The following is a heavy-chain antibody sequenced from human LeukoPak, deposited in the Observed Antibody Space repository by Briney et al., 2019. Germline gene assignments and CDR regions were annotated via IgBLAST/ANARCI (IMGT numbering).Heavy chain of an antibody. Sequence: GGSLRLSCAASGFTLSTYEMSWVRQAPGKGLEWVSTISGPSTYYADSVKGRFTISTDSAKNSLYLQMNSLRDDDTAVYYCARIFRYQLVDYYALDVWGQGTTVTVSS. CDR2: ISGPST. V-gene: IGHV3-48*03. CDR3: ARIFRYQLVDYYALDV. D-gene: IGHD2-2*01. CDR1: GFTLSTYE. J-gene: IGHJ6*02.